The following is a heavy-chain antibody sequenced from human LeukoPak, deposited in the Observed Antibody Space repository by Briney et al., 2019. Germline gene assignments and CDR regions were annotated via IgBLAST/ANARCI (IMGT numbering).Heavy chain of an antibody. CDR3: ATGGGWFYYFDY. D-gene: IGHD6-19*01. V-gene: IGHV3-9*01. J-gene: IGHJ4*02. CDR1: GFTLDDYA. CDR2: ISGDSNSM. Sequence: GGSLRLSCTASGFTLDDYAVHWVRQAPGKGLEWVSGISGDSNSMGYADSVKGRFTISRDNAKSSVYLQMNNLKTEDTALYYCATGGGWFYYFDYWGQGTLVTVSS.